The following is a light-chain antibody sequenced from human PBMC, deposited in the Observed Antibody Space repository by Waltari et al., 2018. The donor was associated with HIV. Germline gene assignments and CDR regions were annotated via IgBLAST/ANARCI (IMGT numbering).Light chain of an antibody. Sequence: DIHMTQSPSSLSASVGDTVTITCRASQNINNYLNWDQQRPGKPPNLLIYGASSLQPGVPSRFSARASGANFTLTITRLQPEDFASYYCQQSFSAAITLGQGTRL. V-gene: IGKV1-39*01. J-gene: IGKJ5*01. CDR1: QNINNY. CDR3: QQSFSAAIT. CDR2: GAS.